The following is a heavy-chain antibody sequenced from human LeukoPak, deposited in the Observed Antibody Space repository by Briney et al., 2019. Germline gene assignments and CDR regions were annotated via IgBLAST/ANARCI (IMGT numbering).Heavy chain of an antibody. D-gene: IGHD3-10*01. Sequence: GESLKISCKGSGNHFATKWIGWVRQMPGKGLEWMGIIYPGDSDTRYSPSFQGQVTISADKSINTAYLQWSSLKASDTAIYYCVRHLPVSYPSGFDYWGQGTLVTVSS. CDR2: IYPGDSDT. CDR3: VRHLPVSYPSGFDY. J-gene: IGHJ4*02. V-gene: IGHV5-51*01. CDR1: GNHFATKW.